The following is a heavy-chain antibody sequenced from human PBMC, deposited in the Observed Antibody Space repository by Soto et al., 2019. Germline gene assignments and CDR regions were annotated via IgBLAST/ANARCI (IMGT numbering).Heavy chain of an antibody. CDR1: GYSFSSHA. CDR2: IIPVFGTP. V-gene: IGHV1-69*06. CDR3: ARGGALSTSWYWGDGLDS. Sequence: QVQLEQSGSEVKKSGSSVKVSCKASGYSFSSHAITWVRQGPGQGLEWMGGIIPVFGTPSYAQKFQGRVTISADKSTNTSSLELRSLRSEDTAVYYCARGGALSTSWYWGDGLDSWGQGTQVTVSS. D-gene: IGHD6-13*01. J-gene: IGHJ4*02.